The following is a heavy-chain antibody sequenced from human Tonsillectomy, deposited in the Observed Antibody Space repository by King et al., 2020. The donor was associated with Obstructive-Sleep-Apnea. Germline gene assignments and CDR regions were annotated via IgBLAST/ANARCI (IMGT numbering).Heavy chain of an antibody. J-gene: IGHJ4*02. CDR1: GFSLSTRGMC. CDR2: IDWDDDK. V-gene: IGHV2-70*11. Sequence: TLKESGPALVKPTQTLTLTCTFSGFSLSTRGMCVSWIRQPPGKALEWLARIDWDDDKYYSTSLKTRLTISKDTSKNQVVLTMTNRDPVDTATYYCARGPSPDYYGSGIDYWGQGTLVTVSS. D-gene: IGHD3-10*01. CDR3: ARGPSPDYYGSGIDY.